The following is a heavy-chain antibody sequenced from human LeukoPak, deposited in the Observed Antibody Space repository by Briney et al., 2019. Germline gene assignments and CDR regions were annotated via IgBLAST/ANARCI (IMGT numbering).Heavy chain of an antibody. CDR2: IYYSGST. J-gene: IGHJ4*02. Sequence: SETLSLTCTVSGGSISSYYWSWIRQPPGKGLEWIGYIYYSGSTNYNPSLKSRVTISVDTSKNQFSLKRSSVTAADTAVYYCASSSGYDLLFDYWGQGTLVTVSS. V-gene: IGHV4-59*01. D-gene: IGHD5-12*01. CDR1: GGSISSYY. CDR3: ASSSGYDLLFDY.